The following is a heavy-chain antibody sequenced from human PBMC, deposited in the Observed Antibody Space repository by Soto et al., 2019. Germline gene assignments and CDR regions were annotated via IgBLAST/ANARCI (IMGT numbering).Heavy chain of an antibody. CDR1: GGTFSSYA. CDR3: ARIGYGDDLDY. Sequence: ASVTVSCKASGGTFSSYAISWVRQAPGQGLEWMGGIIPIVGTANYAQKFQGRVTMTRDTSTSTAYMELSSLRSEDTAVYYCARIGYGDDLDYWGQGTLVTVSS. CDR2: IIPIVGTA. J-gene: IGHJ4*02. D-gene: IGHD4-17*01. V-gene: IGHV1-69*05.